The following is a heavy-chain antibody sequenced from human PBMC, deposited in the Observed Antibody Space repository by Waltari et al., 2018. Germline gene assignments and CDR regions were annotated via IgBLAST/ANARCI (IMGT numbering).Heavy chain of an antibody. Sequence: QLQLQESGPGLVKPSETLSLTCTVSGGSISSSSYYWGWLRQPPGKGLEWIGSIYYSGTTYSHPSLKSRVTISVDTSKNPSSLKLRSVTAADTAVYYCARDNVGYYDFWSVYYGFDYWGQGTLVTVSS. V-gene: IGHV4-39*07. D-gene: IGHD3-3*01. CDR3: ARDNVGYYDFWSVYYGFDY. CDR2: IYYSGTT. CDR1: GGSISSSSYY. J-gene: IGHJ4*02.